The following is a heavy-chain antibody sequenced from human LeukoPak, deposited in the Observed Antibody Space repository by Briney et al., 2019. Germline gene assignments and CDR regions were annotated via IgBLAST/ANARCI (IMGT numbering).Heavy chain of an antibody. Sequence: SETLSLTCTVSGGSISSYYWSWIRQPAGKGLEWIGRIYTSGSTNYNPSLKSRVTMSVDTSKHQFSLKLSSVTAAATAVYYCAREPRITMVRVVITTWFDPWGQGTLVTVSS. D-gene: IGHD3-10*01. CDR1: GGSISSYY. V-gene: IGHV4-4*07. CDR3: AREPRITMVRVVITTWFDP. J-gene: IGHJ5*02. CDR2: IYTSGST.